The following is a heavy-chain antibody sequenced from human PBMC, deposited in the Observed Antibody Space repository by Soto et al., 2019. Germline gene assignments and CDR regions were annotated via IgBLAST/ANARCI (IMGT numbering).Heavy chain of an antibody. CDR2: INPNSGGT. CDR1: GYTFTGYY. Sequence: ASVKVSCKASGYTFTGYYMHWVRQAPGQGLEWMGWINPNSGGTNYAQKFQGRVTMTRDTSISTAYMELSRLRSDDTAVYYCARDEVAAAAAGKGGYYYYGMDVWGQGTTVTVSS. CDR3: ARDEVAAAAAGKGGYYYYGMDV. D-gene: IGHD6-13*01. J-gene: IGHJ6*02. V-gene: IGHV1-2*02.